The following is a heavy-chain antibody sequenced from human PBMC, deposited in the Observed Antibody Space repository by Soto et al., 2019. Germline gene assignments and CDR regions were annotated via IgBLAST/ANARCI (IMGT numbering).Heavy chain of an antibody. CDR1: GGSISGGVYY. Sequence: QVQLQESGPGLVKPSQTLSLTCSVSGGSISGGVYYWSWIRQHPGKGLEWIGYIYYSGSTYYNPCLKSRLTISVDTSKNQFSLKLSSVTAADTAVYYCARGSGWADFDFWGQGTLVTVSS. J-gene: IGHJ4*02. D-gene: IGHD1-26*01. CDR2: IYYSGST. CDR3: ARGSGWADFDF. V-gene: IGHV4-31*03.